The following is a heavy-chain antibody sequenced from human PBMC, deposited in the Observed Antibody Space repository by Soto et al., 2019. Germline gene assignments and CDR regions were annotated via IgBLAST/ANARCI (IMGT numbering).Heavy chain of an antibody. V-gene: IGHV1-46*01. CDR3: ARQSLGSSTSINFDY. J-gene: IGHJ4*02. CDR2: INPNGGST. Sequence: ASVKVSCKAPADTFTSYYIHWVRQAPGHGLEWMGIINPNGGSTRFAQTFQGRITMTTDTSTSTVYMELRSLRSEDTAVYYCARQSLGSSTSINFDYWGQGTLVTVSS. D-gene: IGHD2-2*01. CDR1: ADTFTSYY.